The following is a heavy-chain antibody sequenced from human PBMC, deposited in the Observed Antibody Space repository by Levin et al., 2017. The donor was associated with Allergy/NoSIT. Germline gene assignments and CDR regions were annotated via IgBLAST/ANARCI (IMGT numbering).Heavy chain of an antibody. J-gene: IGHJ6*03. CDR2: ISISSSPI. V-gene: IGHV3-48*02. D-gene: IGHD5-24*01. Sequence: GGSLRLSCAASGFTFSTYSMNWVRQAPGQGLEWISYISISSSPIYYADSVKGRFTISRDNAKKSLYLQMNSLRDEDTAVYYCARASTDGPYYYYMDVWGKGTTVTVSS. CDR3: ARASTDGPYYYYMDV. CDR1: GFTFSTYS.